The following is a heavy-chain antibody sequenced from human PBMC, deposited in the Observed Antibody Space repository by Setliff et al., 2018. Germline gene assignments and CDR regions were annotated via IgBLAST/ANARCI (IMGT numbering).Heavy chain of an antibody. CDR2: IHHSGKA. CDR3: ARAHTWSLPNDNSGYPGWFDP. D-gene: IGHD3-22*01. J-gene: IGHJ5*02. V-gene: IGHV4-38-2*01. CDR1: GFSISSGYY. Sequence: LSLTCAVSGFSISSGYYWGWIRQPPGKGLEWIVNIHHSGKAYYNPSLKSRVTMSVDTSKNHVSLKLSSVTAADTAVYYRARAHTWSLPNDNSGYPGWFDPWGQGTLVTVSS.